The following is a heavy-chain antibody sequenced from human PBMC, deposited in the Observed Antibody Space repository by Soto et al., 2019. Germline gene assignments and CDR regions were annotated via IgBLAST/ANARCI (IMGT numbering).Heavy chain of an antibody. CDR2: ISGSGGST. V-gene: IGHV3-23*01. D-gene: IGHD3-9*01. Sequence: GGSLRLSCAASGFTFSSYAMSWVRQAPGKGLEWVSAISGSGGSTYYADSVKGRFTIPRDNSKNTLYLQRNSLRAEDTAVYYCAKDHRANLLRYFDWSHPSGAYYFDYWGQGTLVTVSS. J-gene: IGHJ4*02. CDR1: GFTFSSYA. CDR3: AKDHRANLLRYFDWSHPSGAYYFDY.